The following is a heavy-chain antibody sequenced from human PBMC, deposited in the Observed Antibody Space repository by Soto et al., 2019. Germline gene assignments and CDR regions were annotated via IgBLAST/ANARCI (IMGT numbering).Heavy chain of an antibody. Sequence: GGSLRLSCAASGFTFSSYEINWVRQAPGKGLXXXSXIXXXGXXXXYADSVKGRFTISRDNAKKSLYLQMNSLRAEDTAVYYCARSGMDVWGQGTTVTVSS. V-gene: IGHV3-48*03. CDR2: IXXXGXXX. CDR1: GFTFSSYE. CDR3: ARSGMDV. J-gene: IGHJ6*02.